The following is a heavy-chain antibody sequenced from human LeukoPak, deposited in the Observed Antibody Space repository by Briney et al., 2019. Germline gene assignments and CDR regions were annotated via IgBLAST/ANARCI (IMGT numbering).Heavy chain of an antibody. CDR3: AREYSSGWYFYFDY. J-gene: IGHJ4*02. D-gene: IGHD6-19*01. Sequence: PSETLSLTCTVSGGSISSYYWSWIRQPPGKRLEWIGYIYYSGSTNYNPSLKSRVTISVDTSKNQFSLKLSSVTAADTAVYYCAREYSSGWYFYFDYWGQGTLVTVSS. CDR2: IYYSGST. V-gene: IGHV4-59*01. CDR1: GGSISSYY.